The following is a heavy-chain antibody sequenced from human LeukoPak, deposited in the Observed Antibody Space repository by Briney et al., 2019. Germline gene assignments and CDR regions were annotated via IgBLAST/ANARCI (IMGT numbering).Heavy chain of an antibody. Sequence: SETLSLTCAVYGGSFSGYYWSWIRQPPGKGLEWIGEINHRGSTNYNPSLKSRVTISVDTSKNQFSLKLSSVTAADTAVYYCARVFYQPAAPHGSGDYWGQGTLVTVSS. CDR1: GGSFSGYY. CDR2: INHRGST. J-gene: IGHJ4*02. D-gene: IGHD2-2*01. V-gene: IGHV4-34*01. CDR3: ARVFYQPAAPHGSGDY.